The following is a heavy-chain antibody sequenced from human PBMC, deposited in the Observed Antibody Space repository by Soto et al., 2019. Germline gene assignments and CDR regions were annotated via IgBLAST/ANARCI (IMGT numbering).Heavy chain of an antibody. CDR2: ISYDGSNK. D-gene: IGHD2-8*01. CDR1: GFTFSSYG. CDR3: AKVHQALMVYAIPYYYGMDV. Sequence: QVQLVESGGGVVQPGRSLRLSCAASGFTFSSYGMHWVRQAPGKGLEWVAVISYDGSNKYYADSVKGRFTISRDNSKNTLYLQMNSLRAEDTAVYYCAKVHQALMVYAIPYYYGMDVWGQGTTVTVSS. J-gene: IGHJ6*02. V-gene: IGHV3-30*18.